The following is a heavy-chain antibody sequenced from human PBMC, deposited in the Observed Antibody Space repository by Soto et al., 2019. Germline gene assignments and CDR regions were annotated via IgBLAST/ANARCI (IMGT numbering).Heavy chain of an antibody. D-gene: IGHD2-8*01. CDR3: ARDPYHVLVVNAPNLYGMDV. CDR1: GYTFTTYD. Sequence: QVQLVQSGAEVKKPGASVKVSCKASGYTFTTYDISWVRQAPGQGLEWMGRISTYNGNTNYPQSLQGRLTMTTDTSTTTASRELRSLRADDTAVYYCARDPYHVLVVNAPNLYGMDVWGQGTTVAFSS. V-gene: IGHV1-18*01. CDR2: ISTYNGNT. J-gene: IGHJ6*02.